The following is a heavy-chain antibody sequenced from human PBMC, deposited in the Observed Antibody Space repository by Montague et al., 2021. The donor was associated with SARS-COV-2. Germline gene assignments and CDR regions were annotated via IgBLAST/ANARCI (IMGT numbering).Heavy chain of an antibody. J-gene: IGHJ3*02. D-gene: IGHD3-22*01. CDR1: GGSISSYY. V-gene: IGHV4-59*08. CDR3: ARFPTSYYYDSKAAPATPDAFDI. Sequence: SETPSLTCTVSGGSISSYYWSWIRQPPGKGLEWIGYIYYSGSTNYNPSLKSRVTISVDTSKNQFSLKLSSVTAADTAVYYCARFPTSYYYDSKAAPATPDAFDIWGQGTMVTVSS. CDR2: IYYSGST.